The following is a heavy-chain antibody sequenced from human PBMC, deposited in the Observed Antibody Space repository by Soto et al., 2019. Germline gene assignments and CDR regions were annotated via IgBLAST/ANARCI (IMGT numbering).Heavy chain of an antibody. CDR3: ARGPNYYDSGFCDY. Sequence: EVQLVESGGGLVQPGGSLRLSCTASGFTFSNNWMHWVRQAPGRGLVWVSRINSGGSRTTYADAVKGRFTISRDNAKNTLYLQMDNLRAEDTAVYYCARGPNYYDSGFCDYWGQGTLVTVSS. V-gene: IGHV3-74*01. CDR1: GFTFSNNW. CDR2: INSGGSRT. D-gene: IGHD3-22*01. J-gene: IGHJ4*02.